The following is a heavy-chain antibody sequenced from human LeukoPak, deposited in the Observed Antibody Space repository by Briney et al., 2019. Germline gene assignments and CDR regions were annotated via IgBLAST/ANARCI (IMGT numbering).Heavy chain of an antibody. CDR1: GISFSYYA. CDR3: VRFGGLDN. Sequence: GSPRLSCSVSGISFSYYAFQWVRQAPGKGLEYVSGISDKWNKTFYADPVKGRFTISRDNSKNTLYLQMHSLRSEDTAVYYCVRFGGLDNWGQGTRVTVAS. CDR2: ISDKWNKT. V-gene: IGHV3-64D*09. D-gene: IGHD2-15*01. J-gene: IGHJ4*02.